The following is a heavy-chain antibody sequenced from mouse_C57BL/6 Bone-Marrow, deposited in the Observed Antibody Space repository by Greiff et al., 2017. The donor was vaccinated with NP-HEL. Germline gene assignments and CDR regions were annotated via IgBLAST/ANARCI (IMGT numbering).Heavy chain of an antibody. CDR3: AFYDGSSYKRFAY. D-gene: IGHD1-1*01. CDR2: IDPANGNT. J-gene: IGHJ3*01. V-gene: IGHV14-3*01. CDR1: GFNIKNTY. Sequence: EVQLQQSVAELVRPGASVKLSCTASGFNIKNTYMHWVKQRPEQGLEWIGRIDPANGNTKYAPKFQGKATITADTSSNTAYLQLSSLTSEDTAIYYCAFYDGSSYKRFAYWGQGTLVTVSA.